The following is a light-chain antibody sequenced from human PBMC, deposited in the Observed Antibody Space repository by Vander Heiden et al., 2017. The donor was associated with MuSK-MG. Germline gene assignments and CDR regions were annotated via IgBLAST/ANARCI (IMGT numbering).Light chain of an antibody. CDR2: DVS. V-gene: IGLV2-14*01. CDR1: SSDVGGYNY. J-gene: IGLJ2*01. CDR3: ISYTSSSTLV. Sequence: QSGLTQPASVSGSPGQSITISCTGTSSDVGGYNYVSWYQQHPGKAPKVMMYDVSNRPSGVSKRFSGSKSGNTASLTISGLQTEDEADYYCISYTSSSTLVLGGGTKLTVL.